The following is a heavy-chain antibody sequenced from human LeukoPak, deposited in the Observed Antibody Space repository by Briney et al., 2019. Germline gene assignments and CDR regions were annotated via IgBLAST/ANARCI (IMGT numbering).Heavy chain of an antibody. CDR2: INPNSGGT. CDR1: GYTFTGYY. CDR3: ARAPMVRGVIVWFDR. J-gene: IGHJ5*02. Sequence: ASVTVSCKASGYTFTGYYMHWVRQAPGQGLEWMGWINPNSGGTNYAQKFQGRVTMTRDTSISTAYMELSRLRSDDTAVYYCARAPMVRGVIVWFDRWGQGTLVTVSS. V-gene: IGHV1-2*02. D-gene: IGHD3-10*01.